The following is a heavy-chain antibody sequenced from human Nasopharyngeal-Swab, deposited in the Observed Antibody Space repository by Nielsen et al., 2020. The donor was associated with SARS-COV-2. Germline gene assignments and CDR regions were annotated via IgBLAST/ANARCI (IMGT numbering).Heavy chain of an antibody. CDR2: IWYDGSNK. Sequence: GESLKISCVASGFTFSSYGMHWVRQAPGKGLEWVAVIWYDGSNKYYADSVKGRFTISRDNSKNTLYLQMNSLRAEDTAVYYCAVIAARPPEYFDYWGQGTLVTVSS. D-gene: IGHD6-6*01. J-gene: IGHJ4*02. V-gene: IGHV3-33*01. CDR1: GFTFSSYG. CDR3: AVIAARPPEYFDY.